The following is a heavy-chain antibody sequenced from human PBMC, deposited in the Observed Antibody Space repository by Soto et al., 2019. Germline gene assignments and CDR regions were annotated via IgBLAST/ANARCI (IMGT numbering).Heavy chain of an antibody. D-gene: IGHD1-20*01. CDR2: IYPGDSDT. J-gene: IGHJ6*01. CDR3: ARPATSNWNGYYYGMDG. Sequence: ESLKISCKGSGYDFTTYWIAWVRQMPGKGLEWMGIIYPGDSDTKYSPSFQGQVTISADKSINIAYLQWSSLKASDTAIYYCARPATSNWNGYYYGMDGWGQGTTVTVSS. CDR1: GYDFTTYW. V-gene: IGHV5-51*01.